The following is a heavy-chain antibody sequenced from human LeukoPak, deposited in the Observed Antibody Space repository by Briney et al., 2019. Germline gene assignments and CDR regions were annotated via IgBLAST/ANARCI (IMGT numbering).Heavy chain of an antibody. CDR1: GGSFSGYY. Sequence: SETLSLTCAVYGGSFSGYYWSWIRQPPGKGLGWIGEINHSGSTNYNPSLKSRVTISVDTSKNQFSLKLSSVTAADTAVYYCARLIKDTAMVTRWFDPWGQGTLVTVSS. D-gene: IGHD5-18*01. CDR2: INHSGST. V-gene: IGHV4-34*01. CDR3: ARLIKDTAMVTRWFDP. J-gene: IGHJ5*02.